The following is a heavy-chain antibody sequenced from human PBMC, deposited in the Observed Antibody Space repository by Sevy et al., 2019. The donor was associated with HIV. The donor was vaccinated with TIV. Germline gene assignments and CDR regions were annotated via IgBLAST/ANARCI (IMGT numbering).Heavy chain of an antibody. Sequence: GGSLRLSCTASGFPFSSYEMNWVRQAPGKGLEWVSYITNSGTTKYYSDSVKGRFTISRDNARNSLYLQMNSLRADDTAVYYCARDLPPSATTVAHFDCWGQGTLVTVSS. J-gene: IGHJ4*02. CDR2: ITNSGTTK. CDR3: ARDLPPSATTVAHFDC. V-gene: IGHV3-48*03. CDR1: GFPFSSYE. D-gene: IGHD4-17*01.